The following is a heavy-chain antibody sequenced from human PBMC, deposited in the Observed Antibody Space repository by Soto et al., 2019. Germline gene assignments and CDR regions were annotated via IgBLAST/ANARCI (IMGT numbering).Heavy chain of an antibody. J-gene: IGHJ6*02. CDR2: IYHSGST. D-gene: IGHD2-2*01. CDR3: AGIPGGGYYYYGMDV. CDR1: GYSISSGYY. V-gene: IGHV4-38-2*01. Sequence: PSETLSLTCAVSGYSISSGYYWGWIRQPPGKGLEWIGSIYHSGSTYYNPSLKSRVTISVDTSKNQFSLKLSSVTAADTAVYYCAGIPGGGYYYYGMDVWGQGTTVTVSS.